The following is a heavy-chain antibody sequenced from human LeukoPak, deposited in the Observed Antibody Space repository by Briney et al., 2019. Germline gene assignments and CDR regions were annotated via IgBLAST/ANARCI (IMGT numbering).Heavy chain of an antibody. D-gene: IGHD5-18*01. J-gene: IGHJ3*02. Sequence: SETLSLTCAVYGGSFSGYYWGWIRQPPGKGLEWIGSIYYSGSTYYNPSLKSRVTISVDTSKNQFSLKLSSVTAADTAVYYCASSGYSYGYGGFDAFDIWGQGTMVTVSS. CDR3: ASSGYSYGYGGFDAFDI. V-gene: IGHV4-39*01. CDR1: GGSFSGYY. CDR2: IYYSGST.